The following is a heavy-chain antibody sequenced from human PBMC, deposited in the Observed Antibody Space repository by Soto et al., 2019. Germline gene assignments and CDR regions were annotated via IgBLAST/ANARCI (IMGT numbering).Heavy chain of an antibody. D-gene: IGHD6-25*01. Sequence: QVQLQQWGAGLLKPSETLSLTCAVYGGSFSGYYWSWIRQPPGKGLEWIGEINHSGSTNYNPSLKGRVTISVDTSKNQLSLKLSSVTAADTAVYYCARRSAAGPWGQGTLVTVSS. CDR2: INHSGST. CDR1: GGSFSGYY. V-gene: IGHV4-34*01. CDR3: ARRSAAGP. J-gene: IGHJ5*02.